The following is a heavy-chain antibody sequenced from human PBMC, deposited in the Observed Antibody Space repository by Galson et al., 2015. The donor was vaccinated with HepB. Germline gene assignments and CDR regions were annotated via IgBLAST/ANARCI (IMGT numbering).Heavy chain of an antibody. V-gene: IGHV4-61*02. CDR2: ISTSGST. CDR1: GGSISSGGYY. CDR3: ARAPGMDV. Sequence: CTVSGGSISSGGYYWSWIRQPAGKGLQWIGRISTSGSTNYNPSLKSRVTMSVDTSKNQFSLKLSSVTAADTAVYYCARAPGMDVWGKGTTVTVSS. J-gene: IGHJ6*03.